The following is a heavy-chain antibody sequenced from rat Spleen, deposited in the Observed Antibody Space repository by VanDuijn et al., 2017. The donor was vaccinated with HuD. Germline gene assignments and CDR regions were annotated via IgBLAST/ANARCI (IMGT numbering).Heavy chain of an antibody. V-gene: IGHV5-7*01. D-gene: IGHD1-4*01. J-gene: IGHJ2*01. CDR1: GFTFSDYN. Sequence: EVQLVESGGGLVQPGRSLKLSCAASGFTFSDYNMAWVRQAPKKGLEWVATISYDGSSTYYRDSVKGRFTISRDNAKSTLYLQMDSLRSEDTATYYCARHGVGYPHFDYWGQGVMVTVSS. CDR2: ISYDGSST. CDR3: ARHGVGYPHFDY.